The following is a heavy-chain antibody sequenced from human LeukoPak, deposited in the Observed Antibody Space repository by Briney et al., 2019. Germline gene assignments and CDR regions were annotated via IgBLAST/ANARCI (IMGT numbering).Heavy chain of an antibody. J-gene: IGHJ5*02. CDR3: TTSGYSGAHGFDP. D-gene: IGHD5-12*01. Sequence: GGSLRLSCAASGFTFSSYAMSWVRQAPGKGLEWVSAISGSGGSTYYADSVKGRFTISRDNSKNTLYLQMNSLKTDDTAVYYCTTSGYSGAHGFDPWGQGTLVTVSS. CDR1: GFTFSSYA. CDR2: ISGSGGST. V-gene: IGHV3-23*01.